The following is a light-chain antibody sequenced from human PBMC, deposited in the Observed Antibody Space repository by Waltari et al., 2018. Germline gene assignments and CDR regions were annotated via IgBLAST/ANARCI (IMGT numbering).Light chain of an antibody. Sequence: EIRMTQSPATLSVAPGERATLFCRASHFVDGKVAWYQQRPGQAPRLLMYGASIRATGFPPRFTASGSGTQFTLTIGSLQSEDFAVYFCQQYNNWPLTFGGGTRVGV. V-gene: IGKV3-15*01. CDR3: QQYNNWPLT. CDR1: HFVDGK. J-gene: IGKJ4*01. CDR2: GAS.